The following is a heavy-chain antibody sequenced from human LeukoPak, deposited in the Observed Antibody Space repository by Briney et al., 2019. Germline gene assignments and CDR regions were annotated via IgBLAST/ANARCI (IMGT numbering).Heavy chain of an antibody. CDR2: ISYDGNSE. CDR3: AAEYCGGGFCYTRHSGHDY. Sequence: GGSLRLSCAASGFTFSSYAMHWVRQFPGKGLEWLAVISYDGNSEYYADSVKGRFTISRDTSRNTLYLQMNSLRSEDTALYYCAAEYCGGGFCYTRHSGHDYWGQGTLVTVSS. V-gene: IGHV3-30-3*01. J-gene: IGHJ4*02. CDR1: GFTFSSYA. D-gene: IGHD2-15*01.